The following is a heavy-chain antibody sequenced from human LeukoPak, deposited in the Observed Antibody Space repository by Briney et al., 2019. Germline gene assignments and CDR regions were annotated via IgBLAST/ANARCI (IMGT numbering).Heavy chain of an antibody. J-gene: IGHJ6*02. D-gene: IGHD3-22*01. CDR3: ARHTRYTMMTYYYYGMDV. Sequence: SETLSLTCTVSSGSISSYYWSWIRQPPGKGLEWIGYIYYSGSTNYNPSLKSRVTISVDTSKNQFSLKLSSVTAADTAVYYCARHTRYTMMTYYYYGMDVWGQGTTVTVSS. CDR2: IYYSGST. V-gene: IGHV4-59*08. CDR1: SGSISSYY.